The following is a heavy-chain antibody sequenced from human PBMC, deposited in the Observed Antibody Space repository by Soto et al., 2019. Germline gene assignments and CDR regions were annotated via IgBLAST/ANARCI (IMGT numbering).Heavy chain of an antibody. CDR3: AKFDFGDYYVDS. D-gene: IGHD4-17*01. Sequence: QVQLVQSGPEVKKPGASVKVSCKASGYTFTNYGVSWVRQAPGQGLEWMGWISPNNGNTQFAQKFQDRVTLTIDTSTTTAYMEVRSLTSDDTAVYYCAKFDFGDYYVDSWGQGTLVTVSS. CDR1: GYTFTNYG. CDR2: ISPNNGNT. V-gene: IGHV1-18*01. J-gene: IGHJ4*02.